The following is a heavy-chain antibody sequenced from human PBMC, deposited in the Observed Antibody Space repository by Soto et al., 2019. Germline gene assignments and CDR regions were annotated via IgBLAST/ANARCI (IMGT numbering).Heavy chain of an antibody. D-gene: IGHD3-3*01. CDR1: GFTFSSYG. V-gene: IGHV3-33*01. CDR2: IWYDGSNK. J-gene: IGHJ4*02. Sequence: QVQLVESGGGVVQPGRSLRLSCAASGFTFSSYGMHWVRQAPGKGLEWVAVIWYDGSNKYYADSVKGRFTISRDNSKNTLYLQMNSLRAEETAVYYCARAGLYDFWSGAFDYWGQGTLVTVSS. CDR3: ARAGLYDFWSGAFDY.